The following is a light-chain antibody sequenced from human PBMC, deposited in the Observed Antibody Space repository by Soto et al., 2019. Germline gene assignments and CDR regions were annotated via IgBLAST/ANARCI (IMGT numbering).Light chain of an antibody. CDR2: AAS. Sequence: DIQMTQSPSFLSASVGDRVTVTCGASQSITTYLNWYQQKPGKAPKLLIYAASSLQSGVPSRFSGSGSGTDFTLTITSLQPEDFATYICQQSYGTPWTFGQGTKVDIK. V-gene: IGKV1-39*01. J-gene: IGKJ1*01. CDR1: QSITTY. CDR3: QQSYGTPWT.